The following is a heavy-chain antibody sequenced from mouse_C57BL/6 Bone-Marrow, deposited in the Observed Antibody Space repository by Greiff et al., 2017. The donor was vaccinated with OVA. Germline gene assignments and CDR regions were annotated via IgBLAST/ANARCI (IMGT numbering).Heavy chain of an antibody. Sequence: EVKLVESEGGLVQPGSSMKLSCTASGFTFSDYYMAWVRQVPEKGLEWVANINYDGSSTYYLDSLKSRFIISRDNAKNILYLQMSSLKSEDTATYYCARALQLGLDYWGQGTTLTVSS. CDR3: ARALQLGLDY. V-gene: IGHV5-16*01. CDR2: INYDGSST. D-gene: IGHD4-1*02. CDR1: GFTFSDYY. J-gene: IGHJ2*01.